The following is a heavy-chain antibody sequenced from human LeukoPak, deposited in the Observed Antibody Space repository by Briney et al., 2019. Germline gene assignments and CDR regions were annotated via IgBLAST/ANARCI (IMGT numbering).Heavy chain of an antibody. Sequence: SETLSLTCTVSGGSISGSSYYWGWIRQPPGKGLEWIGSIYYSGSTYYNPSLKSRVTISVDTSKNQFSLKLSSVTAADTAVYYCAREILLRYFDCLLLVAFDIWGQGTMVTVS. V-gene: IGHV4-39*07. CDR3: AREILLRYFDCLLLVAFDI. CDR1: GGSISGSSYY. J-gene: IGHJ3*02. CDR2: IYYSGST. D-gene: IGHD3-9*01.